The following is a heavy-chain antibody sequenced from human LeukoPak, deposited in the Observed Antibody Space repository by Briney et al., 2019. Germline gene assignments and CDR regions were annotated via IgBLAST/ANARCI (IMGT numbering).Heavy chain of an antibody. D-gene: IGHD2-2*01. CDR3: ARRSYVVVPAAIGGYFDY. J-gene: IGHJ4*02. CDR2: IYYSGSI. Sequence: SETLSLTCTVSGGSISSSSYYWGWICQPPGKGLEWIGSIYYSGSIYYNPSLESRVTISVDTSKNQFSLKLSSVTAADTAVYYCARRSYVVVPAAIGGYFDYWGQGTLVTVSS. V-gene: IGHV4-39*01. CDR1: GGSISSSSYY.